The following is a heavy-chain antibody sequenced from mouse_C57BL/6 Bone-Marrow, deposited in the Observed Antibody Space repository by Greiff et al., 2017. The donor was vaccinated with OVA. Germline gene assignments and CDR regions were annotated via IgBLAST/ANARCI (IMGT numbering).Heavy chain of an antibody. CDR3: ARRKESYDYDWYFDV. J-gene: IGHJ1*03. CDR1: GYTFTSYT. D-gene: IGHD2-4*01. V-gene: IGHV1-4*01. CDR2: INPSSGYP. Sequence: VQLQQSGAELARPGASVKMSCKASGYTFTSYTMHWVKQRPGQGLEWLGYINPSSGYPKYHQKLQNTATLTADKSSSTAYMQLCSLTSEDSAVYYCARRKESYDYDWYFDVWGTGTTVTVSS.